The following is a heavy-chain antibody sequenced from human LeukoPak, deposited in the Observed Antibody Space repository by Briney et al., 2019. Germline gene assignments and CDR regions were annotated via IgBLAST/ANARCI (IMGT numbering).Heavy chain of an antibody. CDR1: GFTFSNYW. J-gene: IGHJ3*02. V-gene: IGHV3-7*01. D-gene: IGHD2-2*02. CDR2: IKQDGSEK. Sequence: GGSLRLSCAASGFTFSNYWMSWVRQAPGKGLEWVAHIKQDGSEKYYVDCVKGRFTISRDNAKNSLYLQMNSLRAEDTAVYYCARYCSSTSCYTGAFDIWGQGTMVTVSS. CDR3: ARYCSSTSCYTGAFDI.